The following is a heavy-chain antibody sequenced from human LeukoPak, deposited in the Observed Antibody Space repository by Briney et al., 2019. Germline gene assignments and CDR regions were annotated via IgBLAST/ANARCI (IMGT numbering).Heavy chain of an antibody. CDR1: GYSFTSYW. CDR2: IYPGDSDT. Sequence: GESLKISFKGSGYSFTSYWIGWVRQMPGKGREGMGIIYPGDSDTRYSPSFQGQVTISADKSISTAYLQWSSLKAWDTAMYYCAREVVGARGHWFDPWGQGTLVTVSS. J-gene: IGHJ5*02. CDR3: AREVVGARGHWFDP. V-gene: IGHV5-51*01. D-gene: IGHD1-26*01.